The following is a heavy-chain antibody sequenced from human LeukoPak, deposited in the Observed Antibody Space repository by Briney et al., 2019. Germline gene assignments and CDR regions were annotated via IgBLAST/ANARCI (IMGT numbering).Heavy chain of an antibody. CDR3: TRTGTPYYYYGMDV. V-gene: IGHV3-49*04. J-gene: IGHJ6*02. Sequence: GGSLRLSCTASGFTFGDHAMSWVRQAPGKGLEWVGFIRSKAYGGTTEYAASVKGRFTISRDDSKSIAYLQMNSLKTEDTAVYYCTRTGTPYYYYGMDVWGQGTTVTVSS. CDR2: IRSKAYGGTT. D-gene: IGHD1-1*01. CDR1: GFTFGDHA.